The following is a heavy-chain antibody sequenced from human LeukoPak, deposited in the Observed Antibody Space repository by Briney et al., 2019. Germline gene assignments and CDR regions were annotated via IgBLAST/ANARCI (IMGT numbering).Heavy chain of an antibody. CDR2: IFASGTT. V-gene: IGHV4-4*07. CDR3: TRGTLDTTAGYE. D-gene: IGHD1-1*01. J-gene: IGHJ4*02. Sequence: PSETLSLTCTVSGASISGTYRWSWIRQPAGKGLEWVGRIFASGTTNYNPSLKDRVTMSVDTSNNQFSLRLNSVTAADTAVYYCTRGTLDTTAGYEWGQGTLVTVFS. CDR1: GASISGTYR.